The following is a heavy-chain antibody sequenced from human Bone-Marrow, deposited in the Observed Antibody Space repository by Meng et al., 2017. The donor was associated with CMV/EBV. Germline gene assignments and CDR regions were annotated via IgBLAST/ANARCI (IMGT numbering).Heavy chain of an antibody. CDR3: ARGVYPRGWFDY. D-gene: IGHD6-19*01. Sequence: SETLSLTCTVAGGSISSSTYYWGWIRQPPGKGLEWIGSIYYSGSTYYNPSLKSRVTISVDTSKNQFSLKLSSVTAADTAVYYGARGVYPRGWFDYWGQGTLVTVSS. V-gene: IGHV4-39*01. CDR2: IYYSGST. CDR1: GGSISSSTYY. J-gene: IGHJ4*02.